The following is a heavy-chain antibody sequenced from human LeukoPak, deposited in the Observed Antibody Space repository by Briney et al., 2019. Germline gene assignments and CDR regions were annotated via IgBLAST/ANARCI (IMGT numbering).Heavy chain of an antibody. CDR2: IYHSGST. CDR1: GGSISTYY. Sequence: TSETLSLTCTVSGGSISTYYWNWIRQPPGKGLEWIGYIYHSGSTNYNPSLKSRVTISVDKSKNQFSLKLSSVTAADTAVYYCARSPGGFDYWGQGTLVTVSS. J-gene: IGHJ4*02. V-gene: IGHV4-59*12. CDR3: ARSPGGFDY. D-gene: IGHD1-14*01.